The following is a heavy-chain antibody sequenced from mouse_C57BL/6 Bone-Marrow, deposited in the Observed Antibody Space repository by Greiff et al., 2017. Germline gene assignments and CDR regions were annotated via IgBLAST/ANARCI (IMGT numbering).Heavy chain of an antibody. CDR3: AREPYGSSPYYAMDY. CDR1: GFSLTSYG. V-gene: IGHV2-2*01. D-gene: IGHD1-1*01. CDR2: IRSGGST. J-gene: IGHJ4*01. Sequence: VKLMESGPGLVQPSQSLSITCTVSGFSLTSYGVHWVRQSPGKGLEWLGVIRSGGSTDFNAAFISRLSIGKDNSKSQVFFKMNNLQADDTAIYYCAREPYGSSPYYAMDYWGQGTSVTVSS.